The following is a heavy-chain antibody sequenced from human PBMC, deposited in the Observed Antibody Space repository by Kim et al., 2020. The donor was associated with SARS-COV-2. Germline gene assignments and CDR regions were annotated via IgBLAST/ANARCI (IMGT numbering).Heavy chain of an antibody. CDR1: GGSISSSSYY. J-gene: IGHJ4*02. Sequence: SETLSLTCTVSGGSISSSSYYWGWIRQPPGKGLEWIGSIYYSGSTYYNPSLKSRVTISVDTSKNQFSLKLSSVTAADTAVYYCARGGWSGWYDYWGQGTLVTVSS. V-gene: IGHV4-39*01. CDR2: IYYSGST. D-gene: IGHD6-19*01. CDR3: ARGGWSGWYDY.